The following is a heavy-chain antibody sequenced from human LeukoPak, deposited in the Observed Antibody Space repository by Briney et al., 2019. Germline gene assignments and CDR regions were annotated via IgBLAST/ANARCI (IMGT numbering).Heavy chain of an antibody. Sequence: GGSLRLSCATSGFTFSSYAMHWVRQAPGKGLEWVAVISYDGSNKYYADSVKGRFTISRDNSKNTLYLQMNSLRAEDTAVYYCAKLGTPTYGDYDLLITNLGYWGQGTLVTVSS. CDR2: ISYDGSNK. V-gene: IGHV3-30*18. CDR1: GFTFSSYA. J-gene: IGHJ4*02. CDR3: AKLGTPTYGDYDLLITNLGY. D-gene: IGHD4-17*01.